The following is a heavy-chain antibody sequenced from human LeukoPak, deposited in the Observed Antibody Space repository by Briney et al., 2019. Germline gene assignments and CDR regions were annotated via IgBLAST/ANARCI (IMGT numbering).Heavy chain of an antibody. CDR1: GFTFSSYS. D-gene: IGHD3-10*01. Sequence: GGPLRLSCAASGFTFSSYSMNWVRQAPGKGLEWVSSISSSSSYIYYADSVKGRFTISRDNAKNSLYLQMNSLRAEDTAVYYCAREDAYYYGSGTHAFDIWGQGTMVTVSS. V-gene: IGHV3-21*01. CDR3: AREDAYYYGSGTHAFDI. CDR2: ISSSSSYI. J-gene: IGHJ3*02.